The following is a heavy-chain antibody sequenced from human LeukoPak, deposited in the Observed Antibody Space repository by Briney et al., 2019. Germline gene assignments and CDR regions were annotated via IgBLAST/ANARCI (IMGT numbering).Heavy chain of an antibody. CDR2: ISHDGDIE. J-gene: IGHJ3*02. V-gene: IGHV3-30*18. CDR3: AKVKGQLWLGPRAYDI. D-gene: IGHD5-18*01. CDR1: GFTFSSYA. Sequence: GGSLRLSCAASGFTFSSYAMHWVRQAPDKGLDWVAVISHDGDIEDYADSVKGRLTISRDNSKSTLYLQIGSLRTEDTAVYYCAKVKGQLWLGPRAYDIWGQGTMVTVSA.